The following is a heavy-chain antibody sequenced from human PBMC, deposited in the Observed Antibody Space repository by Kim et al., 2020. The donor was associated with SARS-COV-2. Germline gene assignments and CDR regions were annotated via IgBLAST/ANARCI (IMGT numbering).Heavy chain of an antibody. CDR2: IYTSGST. CDR1: GGSISSGSYY. J-gene: IGHJ5*02. V-gene: IGHV4-61*02. CDR3: AREGEEMVVEYNWFDP. Sequence: SETLSLTCTVSGGSISSGSYYWSWIRQPAGKGLEWIGRIYTSGSTNYNPSLKSRVTISVDTSKNQFSLKLSSVTAADTAVYYCAREGEEMVVEYNWFDPWGQGTLVTVSS. D-gene: IGHD2-15*01.